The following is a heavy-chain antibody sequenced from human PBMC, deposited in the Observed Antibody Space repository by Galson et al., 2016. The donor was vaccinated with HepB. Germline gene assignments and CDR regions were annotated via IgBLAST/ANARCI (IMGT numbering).Heavy chain of an antibody. CDR3: ARGFRDTVVTYYFDY. J-gene: IGHJ4*02. CDR1: GHTFGSYY. D-gene: IGHD2-21*02. Sequence: SVKVSCKASGHTFGSYYMYWVRQAPGQGLEWMGLINPSGGDTTYAQKFQDRVTMTSDTSTSTVYMDLSSLRSDDTAVYYCARGFRDTVVTYYFDYWGQGTLVTVSS. CDR2: INPSGGDT. V-gene: IGHV1-46*01.